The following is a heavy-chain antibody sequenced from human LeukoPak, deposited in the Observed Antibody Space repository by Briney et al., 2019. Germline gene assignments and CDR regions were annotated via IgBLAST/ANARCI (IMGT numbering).Heavy chain of an antibody. CDR1: GGSFSGYY. V-gene: IGHV4-34*01. CDR3: ARGHIVVVPAAMEYYHYGMDV. J-gene: IGHJ6*04. CDR2: INHSGST. D-gene: IGHD2-2*01. Sequence: SETLSLTCAVYGGSFSGYYWSWIRQPPGKGLEWIGEINHSGSTNYNPSLKSRVTISVDTSKNQFSLKLSSVTAADTAVYYCARGHIVVVPAAMEYYHYGMDVWGKGTTVTVSS.